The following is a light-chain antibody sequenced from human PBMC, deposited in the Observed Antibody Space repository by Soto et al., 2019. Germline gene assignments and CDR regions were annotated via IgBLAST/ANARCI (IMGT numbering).Light chain of an antibody. V-gene: IGKV1-9*01. J-gene: IGKJ4*01. CDR3: QHLNGYPQT. Sequence: IPLTQSPSSLSASVGDRVTITCRASQGISSYLVWYQQKPGKAPKLLIYAASTLQSGVPSRFSGSGSGTDFTLTISSLQPEDFATYYCQHLNGYPQTFGGVTKVEIK. CDR1: QGISSY. CDR2: AAS.